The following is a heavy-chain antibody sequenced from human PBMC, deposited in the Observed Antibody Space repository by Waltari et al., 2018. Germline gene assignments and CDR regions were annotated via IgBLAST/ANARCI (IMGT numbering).Heavy chain of an antibody. D-gene: IGHD1-1*01. J-gene: IGHJ6*02. CDR1: GGTFSSYA. V-gene: IGHV1-69*13. Sequence: QVQLVQSGAEVKKPGSSVKVSCKASGGTFSSYAISWVRQAPGQGLEWMGGITPIVGTANYAQKCQGRVTITADESTSTAYMELSSLRSEDTAVYYCARAPERDYYYGMDVWGQGTTVTVSS. CDR3: ARAPERDYYYGMDV. CDR2: ITPIVGTA.